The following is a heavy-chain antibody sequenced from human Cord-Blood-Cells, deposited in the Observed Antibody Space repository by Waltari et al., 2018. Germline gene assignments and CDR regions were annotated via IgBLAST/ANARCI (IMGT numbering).Heavy chain of an antibody. Sequence: QVQLQQWGAGLLKPSETLSLTCAVYGGSFSGYYWSWIRQPPGKGLELVGEINNSGSTNYNPSLKSRVTISVDTSKNQFSLKLSSVTAADTAVYYCARGNCSSTSCYDYWGQGTLVTVSS. J-gene: IGHJ4*02. CDR1: GGSFSGYY. D-gene: IGHD2-2*01. V-gene: IGHV4-34*01. CDR3: ARGNCSSTSCYDY. CDR2: INNSGST.